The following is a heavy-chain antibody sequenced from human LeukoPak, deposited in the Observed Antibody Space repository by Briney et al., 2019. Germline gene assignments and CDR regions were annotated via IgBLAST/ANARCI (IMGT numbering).Heavy chain of an antibody. CDR3: ARRVVGATRGGGPFDY. V-gene: IGHV1-69*02. CDR2: IIPILGIA. CDR1: GGTFSSYT. J-gene: IGHJ4*02. Sequence: SVKVSCKASGGTFSSYTISWVRQAPGQGLEWMGRIIPILGIANYAQKFQGRVTITADKSTSTAYMELSSLRSEDTAVYYCARRVVGATRGGGPFDYWGQGTLVTVSS. D-gene: IGHD1-26*01.